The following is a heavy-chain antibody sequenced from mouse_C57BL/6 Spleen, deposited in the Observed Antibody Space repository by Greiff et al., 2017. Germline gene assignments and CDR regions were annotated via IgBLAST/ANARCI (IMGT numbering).Heavy chain of an antibody. CDR1: GYSFTGYY. V-gene: IGHV1-42*01. D-gene: IGHD2-2*01. CDR3: ARVNFDY. Sequence: EVKLMESGPELVQPGASVKISCKASGYSFTGYYMNWVKQSPEKSLEWIGEINPSTGGTTYNQKFKAKATLTVDKSSSTAYMQLKSLTSEDSAVYYCARVNFDYWGQGTTLTVSS. J-gene: IGHJ2*01. CDR2: INPSTGGT.